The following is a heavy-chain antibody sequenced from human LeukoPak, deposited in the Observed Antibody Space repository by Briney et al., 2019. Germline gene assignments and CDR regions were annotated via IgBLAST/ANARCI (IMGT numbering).Heavy chain of an antibody. CDR3: ARHLWVAVAGREGYYFAY. J-gene: IGHJ4*02. CDR1: GGSISSSSYY. D-gene: IGHD6-19*01. V-gene: IGHV4-39*01. Sequence: PSETLSLTCTVSGGSISSSSYYWGWIRQPPGKGLEWIGSIYYSGSTYYNPSLKSRVTISVDTSKNQFSLKLSSVTAADTAVYYCARHLWVAVAGREGYYFAYWGQGTLVTVSS. CDR2: IYYSGST.